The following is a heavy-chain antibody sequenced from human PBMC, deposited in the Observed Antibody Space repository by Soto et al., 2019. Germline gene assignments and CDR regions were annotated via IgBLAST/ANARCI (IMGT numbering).Heavy chain of an antibody. CDR2: IYPGDSDT. D-gene: IGHD3-10*01. V-gene: IGHV5-51*01. CDR3: ARRVRYGSGHRGGAPTPGGMDV. CDR1: GYSFTSYW. Sequence: EVQLVQSGAEVKKPGESLKISCKGSGYSFTSYWIGWVRQMPGKGLEWMGIIYPGDSDTRYSPSFQGQVTISADKSISTAYLQWSSLKASDTAMYYCARRVRYGSGHRGGAPTPGGMDVWGQGTTVTVSS. J-gene: IGHJ6*02.